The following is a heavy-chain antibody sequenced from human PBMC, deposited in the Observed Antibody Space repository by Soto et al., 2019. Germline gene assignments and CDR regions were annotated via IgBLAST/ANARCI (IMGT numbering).Heavy chain of an antibody. CDR1: GFAFDYYA. V-gene: IGHV3-9*01. CDR3: AKDGRESSSWHYFDS. J-gene: IGHJ4*02. Sequence: PGLSLRLSCAASGFAFDYYAMHWIRQVQGKGLEWVAGISWSSMVIAYADSVRGRFTISRDNTDNSLYLEMNSLRAEDTALYYCAKDGRESSSWHYFDSWGQGTLVTVSS. D-gene: IGHD6-13*01. CDR2: ISWSSMVI.